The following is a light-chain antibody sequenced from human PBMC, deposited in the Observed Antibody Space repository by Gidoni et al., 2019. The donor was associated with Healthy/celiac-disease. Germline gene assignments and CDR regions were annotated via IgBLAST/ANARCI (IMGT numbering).Light chain of an antibody. CDR1: QSLMHSNGYNY. V-gene: IGKV2-28*01. J-gene: IGKJ3*01. CDR2: LGS. Sequence: EIVRTQSPLSLTVTPGEPASISCRTSQSLMHSNGYNYLDWYLQKPGQSPQLLIYLGSNRASGVPDRFSGSGSGTDFTLKISRVDAEDVGVYYCMQARQTPPTFGPGTKVDIK. CDR3: MQARQTPPT.